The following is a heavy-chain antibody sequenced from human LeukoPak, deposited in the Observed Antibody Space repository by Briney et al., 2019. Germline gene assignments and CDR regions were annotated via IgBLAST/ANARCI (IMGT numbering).Heavy chain of an antibody. D-gene: IGHD5-24*01. CDR3: AKAAPTVEMATIPFDY. CDR2: ISGSGGST. CDR1: GFTFSSYG. J-gene: IGHJ4*02. Sequence: GRSLRLSCAASGFTFSSYGMHWVRQAPGKGLEWVSAISGSGGSTYYADSVKGRFTISRDNSKNTLYLQMNSLRAEDTAVYYCAKAAPTVEMATIPFDYWGQGTLVTVSS. V-gene: IGHV3-23*01.